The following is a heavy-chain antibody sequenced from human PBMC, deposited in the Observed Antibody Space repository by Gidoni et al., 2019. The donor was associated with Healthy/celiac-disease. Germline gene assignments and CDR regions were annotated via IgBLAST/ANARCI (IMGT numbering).Heavy chain of an antibody. J-gene: IGHJ3*02. D-gene: IGHD3-22*01. V-gene: IGHV3-9*01. Sequence: EVQLVESGGGLVQPGRSLRLYCAASGFTFDDYAMHWVRQAPGKGLEWVSGIRWNSGSIGYADAVKGRFTISRDNAKNSLYLQMNGLRAEDTALYYCAKDSAYYYDSSAGAFDIWGQGTMVTVSS. CDR2: IRWNSGSI. CDR1: GFTFDDYA. CDR3: AKDSAYYYDSSAGAFDI.